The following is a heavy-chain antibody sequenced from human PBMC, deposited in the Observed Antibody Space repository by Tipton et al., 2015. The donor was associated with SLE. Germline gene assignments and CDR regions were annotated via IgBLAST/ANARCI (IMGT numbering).Heavy chain of an antibody. J-gene: IGHJ2*01. Sequence: SLRLSCAASGFTFSDYYMSWIRQAPGKGLEWVAFIRYDGSNKYYADSVKGRFTISRDNSKNTLYLQMNSLRAEDTAVYYCAKDATGYSSSWWDWYFDLWGRGTLVTVSS. V-gene: IGHV3-30*02. CDR1: GFTFSDYY. D-gene: IGHD6-13*01. CDR2: IRYDGSNK. CDR3: AKDATGYSSSWWDWYFDL.